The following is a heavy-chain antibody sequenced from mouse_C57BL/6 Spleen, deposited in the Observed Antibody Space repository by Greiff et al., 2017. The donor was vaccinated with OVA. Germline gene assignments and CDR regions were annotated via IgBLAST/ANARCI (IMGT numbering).Heavy chain of an antibody. CDR1: GYTFTSYW. Sequence: QVQLQQPGAELVRPGTSVKLSCKASGYTFTSYWMHWVKQRPGQGLEWIGVIDPSDSYTNYNQKFKGKATLTVDTSSSTAYMQLSSLTSEDSAVYYCARSIYYAHDGGGAMDYWGQGTSVTVSS. CDR2: IDPSDSYT. CDR3: ARSIYYAHDGGGAMDY. D-gene: IGHD2-1*01. V-gene: IGHV1-59*01. J-gene: IGHJ4*01.